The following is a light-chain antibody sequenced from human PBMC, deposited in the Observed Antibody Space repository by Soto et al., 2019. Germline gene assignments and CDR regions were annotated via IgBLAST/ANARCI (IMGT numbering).Light chain of an antibody. CDR1: QSVSTY. Sequence: EIVLTQSPATLSLSPGERATLSCRASQSVSTYLAWYQQKPGQAPRLLIYDASNRATGIPVRFSGVGSGTDFTLTMSSLEPEDFAVYYCQQRGNWPRTFGQGTKVEIK. CDR3: QQRGNWPRT. V-gene: IGKV3-11*01. J-gene: IGKJ1*01. CDR2: DAS.